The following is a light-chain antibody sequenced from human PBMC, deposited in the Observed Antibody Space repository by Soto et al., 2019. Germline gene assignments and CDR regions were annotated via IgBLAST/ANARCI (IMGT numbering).Light chain of an antibody. V-gene: IGLV1-40*01. CDR1: SSNIGAGYD. Sequence: QSVLTQPPSMSGAPGQSVTISCTGSSSNIGAGYDVHWYQQLPGTAPKLLIYGNSNRPSGAPDRFSGSKSGTSASLAITGLQAEDEADYYCQSYDSSLSGSWVFGGGTKLTVL. CDR2: GNS. J-gene: IGLJ2*01. CDR3: QSYDSSLSGSWV.